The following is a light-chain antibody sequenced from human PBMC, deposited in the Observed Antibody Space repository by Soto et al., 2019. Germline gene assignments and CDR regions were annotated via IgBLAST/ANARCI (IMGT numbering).Light chain of an antibody. CDR1: QNVDKF. CDR3: QQRKNCPPIT. V-gene: IGKV3-11*01. J-gene: IGKJ5*01. Sequence: EIELTQSPATLSLSPGETATLSCRASQNVDKFLAWYQQRPGQPPRLLIFDSSNRATGVPVRFSGSGSGTVFTLTIGSLEPEESAVYYCQQRKNCPPITFGQGTRLEIK. CDR2: DSS.